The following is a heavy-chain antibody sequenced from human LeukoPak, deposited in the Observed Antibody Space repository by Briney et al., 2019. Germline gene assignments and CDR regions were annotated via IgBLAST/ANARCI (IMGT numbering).Heavy chain of an antibody. CDR3: TRIGEDY. Sequence: GASVKVSCKASGYTSPPYFMHGVGRAPGQGLEWMGWINPNSGGTNYAQTFQGRVTMTRDTSISTVYMELSRLRSDDTAVYYCTRIGEDYWGQGTLVTVSS. D-gene: IGHD3-16*01. J-gene: IGHJ4*02. CDR2: INPNSGGT. CDR1: GYTSPPYF. V-gene: IGHV1-2*02.